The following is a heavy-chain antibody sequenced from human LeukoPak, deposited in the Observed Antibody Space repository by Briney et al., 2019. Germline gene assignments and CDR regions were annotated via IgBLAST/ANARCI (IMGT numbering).Heavy chain of an antibody. D-gene: IGHD3-16*01. CDR1: GFTFSSYA. CDR2: ISGSGATT. J-gene: IGHJ4*02. Sequence: GGSLRLSCAASGFTFSSYAMSWARRAPGKGLEWVSAISGSGATTYYADSVKGGFTISRDNSMNTLYLQMISLRAEDTAVYYCAKESKALLIARGYFDYWGQGTLVTVSS. CDR3: AKESKALLIARGYFDY. V-gene: IGHV3-23*01.